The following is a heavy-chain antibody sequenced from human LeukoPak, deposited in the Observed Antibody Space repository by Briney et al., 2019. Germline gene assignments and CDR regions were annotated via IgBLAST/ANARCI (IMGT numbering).Heavy chain of an antibody. Sequence: PGGSLRLPCAASGFTFSDYYMSWIRQAPGKGLEWVSYISSSGSTIYYADSVKGRFTISRDNAKNSLYLQMNGLRAEDTAVYYCAKPLSNDYGDNYYYGMDVWGQGTTVTVSS. CDR2: ISSSGSTI. CDR3: AKPLSNDYGDNYYYGMDV. V-gene: IGHV3-11*01. J-gene: IGHJ6*02. CDR1: GFTFSDYY. D-gene: IGHD4-17*01.